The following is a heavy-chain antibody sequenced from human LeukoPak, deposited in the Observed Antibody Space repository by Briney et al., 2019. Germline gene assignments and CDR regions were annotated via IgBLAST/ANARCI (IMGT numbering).Heavy chain of an antibody. CDR2: IKQDGSEK. CDR3: ARVQWELRGVGSYFEY. J-gene: IGHJ4*02. CDR1: GFTFSSYW. D-gene: IGHD1-26*01. V-gene: IGHV3-7*01. Sequence: GGSLRLSCVVSGFTFSSYWMGWVRQAPGKGLEWVANIKQDGSEKYYVDSVKGRFTMSRDNAKNSLYLQMNSLRAEDTAVYYCARVQWELRGVGSYFEYWGQGALVTVSS.